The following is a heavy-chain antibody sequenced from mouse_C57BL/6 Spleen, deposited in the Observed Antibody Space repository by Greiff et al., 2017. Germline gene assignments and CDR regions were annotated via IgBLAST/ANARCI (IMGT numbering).Heavy chain of an antibody. Sequence: QVQLQQPGAELVRPGTSVKLSCKASGYTFTSYWMHWVKQRPGQGLEWIGVIDPSDSYTNYNQKFKGKATLTVDTSSSTAYMQLSSLTSEDAAVYYCARGQTEAETSFDYWGQGTTLTVSS. CDR1: GYTFTSYW. V-gene: IGHV1-59*01. CDR3: ARGQTEAETSFDY. J-gene: IGHJ2*01. D-gene: IGHD4-1*01. CDR2: IDPSDSYT.